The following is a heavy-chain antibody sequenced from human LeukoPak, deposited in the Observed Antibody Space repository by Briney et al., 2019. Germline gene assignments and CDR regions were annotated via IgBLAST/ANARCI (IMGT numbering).Heavy chain of an antibody. J-gene: IGHJ2*01. CDR1: GGSISSNNYY. V-gene: IGHV4-39*01. D-gene: IGHD5-18*01. Sequence: SETLSLTCTVSGGSISSNNYYWGWIRQPPGKGLEWIGSISYSGSTYYNPSLKSRVTISVDTSKNQFSLTLSSVTAADTAVYYCERRGYSHGHWYFDLWGRGTLVTVSS. CDR3: ERRGYSHGHWYFDL. CDR2: ISYSGST.